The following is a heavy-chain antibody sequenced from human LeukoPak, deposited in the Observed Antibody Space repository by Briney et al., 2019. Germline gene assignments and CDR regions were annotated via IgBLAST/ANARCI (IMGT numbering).Heavy chain of an antibody. J-gene: IGHJ4*02. CDR1: GGSISSSSYY. CDR3: ASGVAAAGSLDY. D-gene: IGHD6-13*01. Sequence: SETLSLTCTVSGGSISSSSYYWGWIRQPPGKGLEWIGSIYYSGSTYYNPSLKSRVTISVDTSKNQFSLKLSSVTAADTAVYYCASGVAAAGSLDYWGQGTLVTVSP. CDR2: IYYSGST. V-gene: IGHV4-39*07.